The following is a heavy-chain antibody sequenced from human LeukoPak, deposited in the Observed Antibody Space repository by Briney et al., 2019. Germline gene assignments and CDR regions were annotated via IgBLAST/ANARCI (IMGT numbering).Heavy chain of an antibody. V-gene: IGHV3-23*01. CDR1: GFTFSSYA. Sequence: QSGGSLRLSCAASGFTFSSYAMSWVRQAPGKGLEWVSAISGSGGSTYYADSVKGRFTISRDNFKNTLYLQMNSLRAEDTAVYYCARSSSGWYNLGYWGQGTLVTVSS. CDR3: ARSSSGWYNLGY. D-gene: IGHD6-19*01. CDR2: ISGSGGST. J-gene: IGHJ4*02.